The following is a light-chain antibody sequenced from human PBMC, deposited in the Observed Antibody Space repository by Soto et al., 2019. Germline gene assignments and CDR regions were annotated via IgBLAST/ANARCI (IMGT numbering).Light chain of an antibody. CDR2: DNN. CDR3: GTWDSSLSAGV. J-gene: IGLJ2*01. V-gene: IGLV1-51*01. Sequence: QSVLTQPPSVSAAPGQTVTISCSGSSSNIGNNYVSWYQQLPGTAPKLLIYDNNERLSGIPDRFSGSKSGTSATLGITGLQTGDEADYYCGTWDSSLSAGVFGGGTQLTVL. CDR1: SSNIGNNY.